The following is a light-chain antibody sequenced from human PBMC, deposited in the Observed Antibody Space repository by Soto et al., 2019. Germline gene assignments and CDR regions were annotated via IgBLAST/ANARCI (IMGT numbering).Light chain of an antibody. V-gene: IGKV1-9*01. CDR3: QQLNAYPLT. Sequence: IQLTQSPSSLSASVGDRVTITCRARQGISSYLAWYQQKPGKAPKLLIHLASTLQSGVPSRFSGSGSGTDFTLTISSLQPADFATYYCQQLNAYPLTFGGGTRVEIK. J-gene: IGKJ4*01. CDR2: LAS. CDR1: QGISSY.